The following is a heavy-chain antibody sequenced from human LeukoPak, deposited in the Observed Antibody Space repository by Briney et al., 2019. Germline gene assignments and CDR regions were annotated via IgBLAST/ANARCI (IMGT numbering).Heavy chain of an antibody. D-gene: IGHD3-16*01. V-gene: IGHV4-39*01. CDR3: ARRGGRRFDY. Sequence: PSETLSLTCTVSGGSISSSSYYWGWIRQPPGKGLEWIGSIYYSGSTYYDPSLKSRVTISVDTSKNQFSLKLSSVTAADTAVYYCARRGGRRFDYWGQRTLVTVSS. J-gene: IGHJ4*02. CDR1: GGSISSSSYY. CDR2: IYYSGST.